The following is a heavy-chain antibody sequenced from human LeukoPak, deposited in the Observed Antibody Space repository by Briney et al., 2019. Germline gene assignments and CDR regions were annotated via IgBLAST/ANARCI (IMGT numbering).Heavy chain of an antibody. CDR2: IKQDGSEK. J-gene: IGHJ4*02. Sequence: GGTLRLSCAASGFTFSSYGMSWVRQAPGKGLEWVANIKQDGSEKYYLDSLEGRFTISRDSAKNSLYLQMNSLRAEDTAVYYCARDFVNSGYYFDYWGQGTLVSVSS. D-gene: IGHD3-22*01. V-gene: IGHV3-7*01. CDR1: GFTFSSYG. CDR3: ARDFVNSGYYFDY.